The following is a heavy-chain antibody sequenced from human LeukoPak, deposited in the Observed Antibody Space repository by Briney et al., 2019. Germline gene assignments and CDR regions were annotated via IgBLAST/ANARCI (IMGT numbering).Heavy chain of an antibody. CDR2: IKQDGSEK. D-gene: IGHD2-15*01. V-gene: IGHV3-7*01. J-gene: IGHJ6*02. Sequence: PGGSLRLSCAASGFTFSNYWMSWVRQGPGKGLEWVANIKQDGSEKYYVDSVKGRFTISRDNAKKSLYLLMNSLRAEDTAVYYCARDNGVVVTATYYYYYGMDVWGQGTTVTVSS. CDR1: GFTFSNYW. CDR3: ARDNGVVVTATYYYYYGMDV.